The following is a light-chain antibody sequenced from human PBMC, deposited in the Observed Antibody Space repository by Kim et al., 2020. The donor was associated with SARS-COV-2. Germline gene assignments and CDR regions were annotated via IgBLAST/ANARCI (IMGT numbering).Light chain of an antibody. CDR3: CTYAGDSWV. CDR1: SNDIGYYNY. V-gene: IGLV2-11*01. J-gene: IGLJ3*02. Sequence: QSALTQPPSVSASPGQSVTISCTGTSNDIGYYNYVSWYQQHPGKAPKLMIYDVTKRPSGVPDRFSASKSGNTASLTISGLQSEDEADYYCCTYAGDSWVFGGGTQLTVL. CDR2: DVT.